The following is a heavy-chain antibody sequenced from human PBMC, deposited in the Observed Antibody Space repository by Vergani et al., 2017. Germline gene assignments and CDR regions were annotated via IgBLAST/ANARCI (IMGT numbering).Heavy chain of an antibody. Sequence: QVQLVQSGAEVKKPGASVKVSCKASGYTFTGYYMHWVRQAPGQGLEWMGGIITIFGTANYAQKFQGRVTITADESTSTAYMELSSLRSEDTAVYYCAVKRGTAAGDYFDYWGQGTLVTVSS. V-gene: IGHV1-69*01. CDR2: IITIFGTA. CDR1: GYTFTGYY. J-gene: IGHJ4*02. D-gene: IGHD6-13*01. CDR3: AVKRGTAAGDYFDY.